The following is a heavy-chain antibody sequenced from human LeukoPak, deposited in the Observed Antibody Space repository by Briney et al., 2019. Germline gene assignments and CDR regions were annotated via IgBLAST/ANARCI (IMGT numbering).Heavy chain of an antibody. CDR3: ARQAY. CDR1: GFTFSNYW. CDR2: IKPDGTEK. V-gene: IGHV3-7*01. J-gene: IGHJ4*02. Sequence: GGSLRPSCAASGFTFSNYWMSWVRQAPGKGLEWVANIKPDGTEKYYVESVKGRFTISRDNAKNSLYLQMNSLRVEDTALYYCARQAYWGQGILVTVSS.